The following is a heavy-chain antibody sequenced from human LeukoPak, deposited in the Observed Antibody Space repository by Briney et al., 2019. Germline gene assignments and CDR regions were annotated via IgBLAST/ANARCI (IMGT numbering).Heavy chain of an antibody. D-gene: IGHD3-3*01. V-gene: IGHV3-23*01. Sequence: GGSLRLSCAASGFTFSSYAMSWVRQAPGKGLEWVSAISGSGGSTYYADSVKGRFTISRDNSKNTLYLQMNSLRAEDTAVYYCAKDGGRVLRFLEWLNPGDYFDYWGQGTLVTVSS. J-gene: IGHJ4*02. CDR1: GFTFSSYA. CDR3: AKDGGRVLRFLEWLNPGDYFDY. CDR2: ISGSGGST.